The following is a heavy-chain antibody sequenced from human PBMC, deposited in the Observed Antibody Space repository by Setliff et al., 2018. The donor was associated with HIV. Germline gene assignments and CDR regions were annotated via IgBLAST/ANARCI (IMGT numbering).Heavy chain of an antibody. CDR3: ARGSLYSSSSCFDY. D-gene: IGHD6-13*01. Sequence: SETLSLTCGVSGYSLTSGYYWGWIRQPPGKGLERIGSIYYSGSTNYNPSLKSRVTISVDTSKNQFSLKLSSVTAADTAVYYCARGSLYSSSSCFDYWGQGTLVTVSS. J-gene: IGHJ4*02. CDR2: IYYSGST. V-gene: IGHV4-38-2*01. CDR1: GYSLTSGYY.